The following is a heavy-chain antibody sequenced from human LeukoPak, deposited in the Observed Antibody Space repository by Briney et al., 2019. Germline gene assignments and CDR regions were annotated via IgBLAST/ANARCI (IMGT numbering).Heavy chain of an antibody. CDR2: IYYSGST. J-gene: IGHJ4*02. Sequence: LRLSCAASGFTFSDYYWSWIRQPPGKGLEWIGYIYYSGSTYYNPSLKSRVTISVDTSKNQFSLKLSSVTAADTAVYYCARGEISGYSYYFDYWGQGTLVTVSS. CDR1: GFTFSDYY. V-gene: IGHV4-30-4*08. CDR3: ARGEISGYSYYFDY. D-gene: IGHD6-25*01.